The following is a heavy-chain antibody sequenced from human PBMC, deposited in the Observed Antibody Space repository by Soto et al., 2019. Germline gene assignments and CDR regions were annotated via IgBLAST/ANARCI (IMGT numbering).Heavy chain of an antibody. J-gene: IGHJ6*02. CDR2: MNPSVGTT. CDR1: GDSFKTYE. CDR3: ARVTTKGYYYGMDV. D-gene: IGHD1-1*01. Sequence: GTSVKVTCKASGDSFKTYELQSVRQSTGQGLEWMGIMNPSVGTTTYAQKVQGRVTMTSDTPTSTVYMELSSLRSAATAIYYCARVTTKGYYYGMDVWGQGTTVTVSS. V-gene: IGHV1-46*02.